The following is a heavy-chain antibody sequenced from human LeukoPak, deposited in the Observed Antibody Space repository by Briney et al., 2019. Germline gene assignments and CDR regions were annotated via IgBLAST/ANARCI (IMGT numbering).Heavy chain of an antibody. D-gene: IGHD2-21*02. Sequence: ASVKVSCTASGYTFTSYYVHWVRQAPGQGLEWMGWINVNSGGTNHAQKFQDRVTMSRDTSINTAYMELSRLRSDDTAVYYCAGDCGADCYSSPDPFDSWGQGTPVTVSS. V-gene: IGHV1-2*02. CDR1: GYTFTSYY. J-gene: IGHJ4*02. CDR3: AGDCGADCYSSPDPFDS. CDR2: INVNSGGT.